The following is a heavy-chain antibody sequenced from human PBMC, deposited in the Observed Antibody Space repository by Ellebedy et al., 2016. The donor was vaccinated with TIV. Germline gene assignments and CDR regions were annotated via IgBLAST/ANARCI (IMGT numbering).Heavy chain of an antibody. V-gene: IGHV3-33*01. CDR2: IGYAGSNK. CDR1: GFTFSSYG. CDR3: ARDGRYYDFWNGYPTDYYYYGMDV. Sequence: PGGSLRLSCAASGFTFSSYGMHWVRQAPGKGLEWVAVIGYAGSNKYYEDSVKGRFTITRENSKNTLYLQMNSLRAEDTAVYYCARDGRYYDFWNGYPTDYYYYGMDVWGQGTTVTVSS. D-gene: IGHD3-3*01. J-gene: IGHJ6*02.